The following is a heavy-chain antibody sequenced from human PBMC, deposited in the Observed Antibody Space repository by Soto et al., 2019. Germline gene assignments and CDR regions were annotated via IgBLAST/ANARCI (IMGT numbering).Heavy chain of an antibody. J-gene: IGHJ4*02. Sequence: SETLSLTCTVSGGSISSGDYYWSWIRQPPGKDLEWIGYIYYSGSTYYNPSLKSRVTISVDTSKNQFSLKLSSVTAADTAVYYCAREEVTMSIDYWGQGTLVTVSS. CDR1: GGSISSGDYY. CDR3: AREEVTMSIDY. CDR2: IYYSGST. D-gene: IGHD3-10*02. V-gene: IGHV4-30-4*01.